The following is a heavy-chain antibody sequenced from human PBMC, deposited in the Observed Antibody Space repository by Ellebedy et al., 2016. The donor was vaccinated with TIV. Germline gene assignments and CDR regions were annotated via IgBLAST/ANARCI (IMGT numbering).Heavy chain of an antibody. CDR3: ARWFGELLYVRWFDP. CDR1: GGSISRSSSY. J-gene: IGHJ5*02. D-gene: IGHD3-10*01. Sequence: SETLSLTCTVSGGSISRSSSYWGWIRQPPAKGLEWIGSIYHSGSTYYNPSLKSRVTISVDTSKNQFSLRLSSVTAADTAVYYCARWFGELLYVRWFDPWGQGTLVTVSS. V-gene: IGHV4-39*01. CDR2: IYHSGST.